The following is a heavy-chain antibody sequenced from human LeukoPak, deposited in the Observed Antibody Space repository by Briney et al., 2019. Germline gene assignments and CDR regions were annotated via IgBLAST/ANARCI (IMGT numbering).Heavy chain of an antibody. V-gene: IGHV1-69*13. J-gene: IGHJ4*02. D-gene: IGHD3-3*01. CDR2: IIPIFGTA. CDR3: ARVTYYDFWSGYDYFDY. Sequence: SVKVSYKASGGTFSSYAISWVRQAPGQGLEWMGGIIPIFGTANYAQKFQGRVTITADESTSTAYMELSSLRSEDTAVYYCARVTYYDFWSGYDYFDYWGQGILVTVSS. CDR1: GGTFSSYA.